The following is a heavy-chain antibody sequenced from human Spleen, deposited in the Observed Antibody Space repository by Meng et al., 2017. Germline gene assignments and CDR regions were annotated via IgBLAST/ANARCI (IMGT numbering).Heavy chain of an antibody. CDR3: ARVVGGPTTVFDY. V-gene: IGHV3-33*01. CDR1: GITFSGNG. Sequence: GESLKISCAASGITFSGNGMHWVRQAPGKGLEWVAFIWFDGSNKYYADSVKGRFTISRDNSKNTLYLQMNSLRAEDTAVYYCARVVGGPTTVFDYWGQGTLVTVSS. D-gene: IGHD1-26*01. CDR2: IWFDGSNK. J-gene: IGHJ4*02.